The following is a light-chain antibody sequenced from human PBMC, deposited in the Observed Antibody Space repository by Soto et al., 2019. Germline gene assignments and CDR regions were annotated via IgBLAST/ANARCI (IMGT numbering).Light chain of an antibody. CDR2: DVN. V-gene: IGLV2-14*01. J-gene: IGLJ2*01. CDR3: TSYASGSAHVV. CDR1: SSDIGGYDY. Sequence: ALTQPASVSGSPGQSITLSCTGTSSDIGGYDYVSWYQRHPGKAPKLIIYDVNNRPSGVSNRFSGSKSGNTASLTISGLQAEDEADYYCTSYASGSAHVVFGGGTKVTVL.